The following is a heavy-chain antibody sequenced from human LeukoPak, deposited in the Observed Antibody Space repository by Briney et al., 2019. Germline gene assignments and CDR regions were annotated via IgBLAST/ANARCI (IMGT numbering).Heavy chain of an antibody. J-gene: IGHJ3*02. CDR2: ISSTSSYI. D-gene: IGHD3-16*01. V-gene: IGHV3-21*01. Sequence: GGSLRLSCAASGFTFSSYSMNWVRQAPGKELEWVSSISSTSSYIYYADSVKGRFTISRDNAKNSLYLQMNSLRAEDTAVYYCAILGGSPPKPLDAFDIWGQGTMVTVSS. CDR3: AILGGSPPKPLDAFDI. CDR1: GFTFSSYS.